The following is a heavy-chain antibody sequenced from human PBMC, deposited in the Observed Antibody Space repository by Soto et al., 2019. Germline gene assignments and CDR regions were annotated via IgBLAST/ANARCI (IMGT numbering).Heavy chain of an antibody. CDR1: GFTFSSYA. CDR3: ARERSSSDAFDI. V-gene: IGHV3-30-3*01. Sequence: GGSLRLSCAASGFTFSSYAMHWVRQAPGKGLEWVAVISYDGSNKYYADSVKGRFTISRDNSKNTLYLQMNSLRAEDTAVYYCARERSSSDAFDIWGQGTMVTVSS. J-gene: IGHJ3*02. CDR2: ISYDGSNK. D-gene: IGHD6-6*01.